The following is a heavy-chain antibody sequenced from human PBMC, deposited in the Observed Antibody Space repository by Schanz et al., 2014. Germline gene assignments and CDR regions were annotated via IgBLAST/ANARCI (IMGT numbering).Heavy chain of an antibody. D-gene: IGHD6-13*01. Sequence: QVQLQESGPGLVKPSQTLSLTCAVSGVSISSGSYYWSWIRQPAGKGLEWIGRIYSTGSTNYNPSLKSRVTMSVDTSNNQFSLRLSSVTAADTAVYYCARARSWPDYWGQGTLVTVSS. CDR1: GVSISSGSYY. CDR3: ARARSWPDY. J-gene: IGHJ4*02. V-gene: IGHV4-61*02. CDR2: IYSTGST.